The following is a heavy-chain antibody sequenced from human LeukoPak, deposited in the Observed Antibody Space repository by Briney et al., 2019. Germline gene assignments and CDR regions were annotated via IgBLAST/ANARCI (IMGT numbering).Heavy chain of an antibody. CDR1: GFTFSNYP. J-gene: IGHJ5*02. CDR3: ARTQQWLATGGWYWFDT. CDR2: IHSNGIST. V-gene: IGHV3-64*01. D-gene: IGHD6-19*01. Sequence: GGSLRLSCAASGFTFSNYPIHWVRQAPGRGLEFVSSIHSNGISTYYGNSVKGRFTVSRDNSKNTVYLQMGSLREEDMAVYYCARTQQWLATGGWYWFDTWGQGTLVTVSS.